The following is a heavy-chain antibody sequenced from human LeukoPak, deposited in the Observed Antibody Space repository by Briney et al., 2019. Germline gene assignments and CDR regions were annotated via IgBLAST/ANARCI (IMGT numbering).Heavy chain of an antibody. J-gene: IGHJ4*02. CDR1: GLTFNTCD. V-gene: IGHV3-30*02. Sequence: GGSLKLSCAATGLTFNTCDMHWVRQAPGKGLQWVTFIRSDGNSKYYADSVKGRFTISRDNSKNTLYLQMDSLRVEDTAVYYCAKSEPTVTFGGIIGDYFDYWGQGTLVTDSS. D-gene: IGHD3-16*02. CDR3: AKSEPTVTFGGIIGDYFDY. CDR2: IRSDGNSK.